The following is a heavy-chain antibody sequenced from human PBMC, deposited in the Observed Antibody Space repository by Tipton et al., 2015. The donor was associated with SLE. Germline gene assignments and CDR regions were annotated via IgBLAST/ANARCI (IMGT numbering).Heavy chain of an antibody. Sequence: TLSLTCAVSGYSISSSYYWSWIRQPPGKGLDWIGYISYSGSTNYNPSLKTRIIMSVDTSKNQFSLKLNSVTAADTAVYYCARVVAAGGYHYYGMDVWGQGTTVTVSS. V-gene: IGHV4-61*01. CDR2: ISYSGST. CDR3: ARVVAAGGYHYYGMDV. J-gene: IGHJ6*02. CDR1: GYSISSSYY. D-gene: IGHD2-2*01.